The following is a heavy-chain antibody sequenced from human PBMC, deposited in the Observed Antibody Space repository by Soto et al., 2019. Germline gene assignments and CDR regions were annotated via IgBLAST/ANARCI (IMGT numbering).Heavy chain of an antibody. Sequence: EVQLVESGGGLVQPGGSLRLSCVASGFTFSSYWMHWVRQAPGTGLVWVSSISNDGSSIYADPVKGRFTISRDNAKNTLYLQMNSLRAEDTAVYYCARLPNKSPQNWGQGTLVIVSP. J-gene: IGHJ1*01. CDR2: ISNDGSS. CDR3: ARLPNKSPQN. CDR1: GFTFSSYW. V-gene: IGHV3-74*01.